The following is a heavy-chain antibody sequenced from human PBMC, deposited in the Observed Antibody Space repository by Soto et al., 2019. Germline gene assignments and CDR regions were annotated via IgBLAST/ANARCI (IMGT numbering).Heavy chain of an antibody. V-gene: IGHV3-74*01. D-gene: IGHD2-2*01. CDR3: ARGVPNCSSSSCYFDF. CDR1: GFTFSSHW. J-gene: IGHJ4*02. CDR2: ISGDGRTT. Sequence: GGSLRLSCAASGFTFSSHWMNWVRQGPGKGLVWVSRISGDGRTTSHADSVKGRFIISRDNAKNTLYLQMNSLRVEDTAVYYCARGVPNCSSSSCYFDFWGQGILVTVSS.